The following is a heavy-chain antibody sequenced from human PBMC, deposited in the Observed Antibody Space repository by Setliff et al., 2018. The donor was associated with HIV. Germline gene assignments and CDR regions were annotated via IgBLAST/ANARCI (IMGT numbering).Heavy chain of an antibody. CDR1: GDTFTSYD. V-gene: IGHV1-8*02. D-gene: IGHD2-21*02. J-gene: IGHJ3*02. CDR2: MTPYSGNT. Sequence: VASVKVSCKASGDTFTSYDINWVRQAAGHGLEWMGWMTPYSGNTGYAQKFQGRVTMTRDTSTSTVYMELSSLRSEDTAVYYCARVGAYCGGDCYGWPADAFDIWGQGTMVTVSS. CDR3: ARVGAYCGGDCYGWPADAFDI.